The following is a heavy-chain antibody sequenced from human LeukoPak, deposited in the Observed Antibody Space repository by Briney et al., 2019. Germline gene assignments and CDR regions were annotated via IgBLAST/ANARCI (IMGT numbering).Heavy chain of an antibody. D-gene: IGHD1-26*01. CDR1: GYTFTGYY. CDR3: ARDLFVVGANFDY. J-gene: IGHJ4*02. V-gene: IGHV1-2*02. CDR2: FNPNSGGT. Sequence: ASVKVSCKASGYTFTGYYMHWVRQAPGQGLEWMGWFNPNSGGTNYAQKFQGRVTMTRDTSISTAYMELSRLRSDDTAVYYCARDLFVVGANFDYWGQGTLVTVSS.